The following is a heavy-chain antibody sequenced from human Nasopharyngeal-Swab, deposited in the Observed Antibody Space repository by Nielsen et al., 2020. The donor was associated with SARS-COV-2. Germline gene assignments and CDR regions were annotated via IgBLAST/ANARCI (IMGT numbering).Heavy chain of an antibody. V-gene: IGHV4-34*01. D-gene: IGHD2-21*01. CDR3: ARAGDIRYYYYGMDV. J-gene: IGHJ6*02. CDR2: INHSGST. Sequence: VRQMPGKGLEWTGEINHSGSTNYNPSLKSRVTISVDTSKNQFSLKLSSVTAADTAVYYCARAGDIRYYYYGMDVWGQGTTVTVSS.